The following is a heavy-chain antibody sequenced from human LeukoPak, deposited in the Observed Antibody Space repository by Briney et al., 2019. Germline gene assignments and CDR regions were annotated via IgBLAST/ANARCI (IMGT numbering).Heavy chain of an antibody. Sequence: PGGSLRLSCAASGFTFSSYSMNWVRQAPGKGLEWVSYISSSSSTIYYADSVKGRFTISRDNAKNSLYLQMNSLRAEDTAVYYXARDISSXXSSYSSWYYYNKSGFDYWGQGTLVTVSS. V-gene: IGHV3-48*01. J-gene: IGHJ4*02. CDR2: ISSSSSTI. CDR1: GFTFSSYS. D-gene: IGHD6-13*01. CDR3: ARDISSXXSSYSSWYYYNKSGFDY.